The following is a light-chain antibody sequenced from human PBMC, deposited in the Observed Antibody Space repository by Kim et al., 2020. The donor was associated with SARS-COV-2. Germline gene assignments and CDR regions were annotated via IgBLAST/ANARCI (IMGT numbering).Light chain of an antibody. V-gene: IGKV3-15*01. Sequence: EVMMTQSPATLSVSPGERATLSCRASQGVNSNLAWYQQKPGQAPRLLIYGAATSASGVPARFSGSGSGTEFTLTISSLQSEDFAVYYCQQFNNWPLYSFGQGTKLEI. CDR2: GAA. J-gene: IGKJ2*03. CDR3: QQFNNWPLYS. CDR1: QGVNSN.